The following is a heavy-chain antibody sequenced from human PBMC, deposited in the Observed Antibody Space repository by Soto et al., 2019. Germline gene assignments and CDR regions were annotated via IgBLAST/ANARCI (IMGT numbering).Heavy chain of an antibody. J-gene: IGHJ5*02. Sequence: SETLSLTCTVSGGSSSGYYWSWIRQPPGKGLEWIGYIYYSGSTNYNPSLKSRVTISIDTSKNQFSLKLSSVTTADTAVYYCARAGAYYYDSSDYYPWFDPWGLGTLVTVSS. CDR1: GGSSSGYY. V-gene: IGHV4-59*01. D-gene: IGHD3-22*01. CDR2: IYYSGST. CDR3: ARAGAYYYDSSDYYPWFDP.